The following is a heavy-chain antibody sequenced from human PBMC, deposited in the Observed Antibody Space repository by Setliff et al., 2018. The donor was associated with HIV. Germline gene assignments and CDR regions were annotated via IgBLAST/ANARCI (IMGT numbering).Heavy chain of an antibody. CDR2: ISGDNGDT. CDR1: GYTFSNYG. V-gene: IGHV1-18*01. CDR3: DSSEYYTGNGFDM. J-gene: IGHJ3*02. D-gene: IGHD3-22*01. Sequence: ASVKVSCKASGYTFSNYGISWLRQAPGQGPEWMGWISGDNGDTNYAQKFQGRLTMTTDTSTSTAYMELRSLRSDDTAGYYYDSSEYYTGNGFDMWGQGTMVTVSS.